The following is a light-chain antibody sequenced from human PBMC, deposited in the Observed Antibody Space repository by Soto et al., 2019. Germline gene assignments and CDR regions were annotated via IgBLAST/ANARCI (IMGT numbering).Light chain of an antibody. J-gene: IGLJ2*01. V-gene: IGLV3-21*02. CDR2: DDR. CDR1: NIGRKS. CDR3: SSYTRGGILVE. Sequence: SYELTQPPSVSVAPGQTARITCGGTNIGRKSVHWYQQKPGQAPVVVVYDDRDRPSGIPERFSGSNSGNTAALTISELQPEDEADYYCSSYTRGGILVEFGGGTKLTVL.